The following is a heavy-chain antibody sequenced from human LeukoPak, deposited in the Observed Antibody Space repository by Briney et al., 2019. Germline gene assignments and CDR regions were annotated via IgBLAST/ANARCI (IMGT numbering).Heavy chain of an antibody. Sequence: ECVSFMSGTARTINYAASVKGRFTISRDNAKNSLYLQMKSLRVEDTAVYYCARTAREYDSWGQGTLVTVSS. CDR3: ARTAREYDS. J-gene: IGHJ4*02. V-gene: IGHV3-11*01. CDR2: MSGTARTI.